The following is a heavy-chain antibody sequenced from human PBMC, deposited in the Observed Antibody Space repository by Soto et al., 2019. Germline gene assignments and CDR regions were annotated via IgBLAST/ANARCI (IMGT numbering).Heavy chain of an antibody. D-gene: IGHD5-18*01. CDR2: IIPIFGTA. CDR1: GGTFSSYA. J-gene: IGHJ4*02. CDR3: ARSGYSYGYRVGYFDY. V-gene: IGHV1-69*13. Sequence: ASVKVSCKASGGTFSSYAISWVRQAPGQGLEWMGGIIPIFGTANYAQKFQGRVTITADESTSTAYMELSSLRSEDTAVYYCARSGYSYGYRVGYFDYWGQGTLVTVSS.